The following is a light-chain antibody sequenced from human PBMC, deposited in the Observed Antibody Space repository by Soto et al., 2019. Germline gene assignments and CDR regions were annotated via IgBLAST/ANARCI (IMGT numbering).Light chain of an antibody. J-gene: IGLJ2*01. CDR2: EVS. CDR1: SSDVGGYNY. CDR3: SSYTSSSTPVV. Sequence: QSVLTQPASVSGSPGQSITISCTGTSSDVGGYNYVSWYQQHPGKAPKLMIYEVSNRPSGVSNRFSGSKSGNTASLPISGLQAEDEADYYCSSYTSSSTPVVFGGGTQLTVL. V-gene: IGLV2-14*01.